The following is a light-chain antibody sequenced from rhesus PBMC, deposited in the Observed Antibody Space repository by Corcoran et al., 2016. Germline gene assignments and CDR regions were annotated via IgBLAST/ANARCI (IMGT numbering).Light chain of an antibody. CDR1: QNIYSN. CDR3: QHYYDNPYS. Sequence: DIQMTQSPSALSASVGDRVTISCRASQNIYSNLAWYQQKPGKAPKRLIYAAASLQTGIPSRVSGSGSGTDFTLTISSLQPEDSAAYYCQHYYDNPYSFGQGTKVEIK. J-gene: IGKJ2*01. CDR2: AAA. V-gene: IGKV1S12*01.